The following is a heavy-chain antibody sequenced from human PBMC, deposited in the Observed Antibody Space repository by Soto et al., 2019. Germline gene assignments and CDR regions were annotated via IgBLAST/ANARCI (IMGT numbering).Heavy chain of an antibody. D-gene: IGHD6-19*01. J-gene: IGHJ4*02. CDR2: MSSDGSNK. Sequence: QVQLVESGGGVVQPGRSLRLSCAASGFTLSSYAMHWVRQAPGKGLEWVAVMSSDGSNKFYADSVKGRFTISRDNSNDPLCLQMNSLRAEDTAVYYCARGRYSSAWSSADYWGQGTLVTVSS. CDR3: ARGRYSSAWSSADY. V-gene: IGHV3-30-3*01. CDR1: GFTLSSYA.